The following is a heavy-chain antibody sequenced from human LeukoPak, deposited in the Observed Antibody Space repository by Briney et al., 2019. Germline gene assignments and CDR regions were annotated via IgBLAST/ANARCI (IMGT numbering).Heavy chain of an antibody. J-gene: IGHJ4*02. CDR3: AKDKEAGTSFDY. D-gene: IGHD6-13*01. CDR2: ISGSGGST. Sequence: GGSLRLSCAASGFTFSTYAMTWVRQAPGKGLEWVSPISGSGGSTYYADSVKGRLTISRDNSKNTLYLQLNSLRADDTAVYYCAKDKEAGTSFDYWGQGALVTVSS. CDR1: GFTFSTYA. V-gene: IGHV3-23*01.